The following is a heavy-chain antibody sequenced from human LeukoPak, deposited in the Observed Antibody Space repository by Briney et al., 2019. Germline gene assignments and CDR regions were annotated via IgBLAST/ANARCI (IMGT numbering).Heavy chain of an antibody. D-gene: IGHD4-23*01. CDR1: GFTFSSYS. V-gene: IGHV3-48*01. J-gene: IGHJ3*02. CDR2: ISSSSSTI. Sequence: GGSLRLSCAASGFTFSSYSMNWVRQAPGKGLEWVSYISSSSSTIYYADSVKGRFTISRDNSKNTLYLQMNSLRAEDTAVYYCARVAVVTPGDAFDIWGQGTMVTVSS. CDR3: ARVAVVTPGDAFDI.